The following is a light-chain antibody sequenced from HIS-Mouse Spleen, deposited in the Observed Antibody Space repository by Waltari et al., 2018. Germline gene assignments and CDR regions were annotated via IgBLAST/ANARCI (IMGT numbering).Light chain of an antibody. J-gene: IGKJ3*01. CDR2: GAS. CDR3: QQYGSSPFT. Sequence: ENVLTPSPGTLSLSPGERATLSCRASQSGSSSYLAWYQQKPGQAPRLLIYGASSRATGIPDRFSGSGSGTDFTLTISRLEPEDFAVYYCQQYGSSPFTFGPGTKVDIK. V-gene: IGKV3-20*01. CDR1: QSGSSSY.